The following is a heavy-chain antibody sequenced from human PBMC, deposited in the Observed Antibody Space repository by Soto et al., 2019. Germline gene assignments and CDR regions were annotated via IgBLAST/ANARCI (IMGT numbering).Heavy chain of an antibody. CDR1: GFTFDDYA. J-gene: IGHJ6*02. CDR2: ISWNSGSI. CDR3: AKDITHGGDYYYGMDV. Sequence: EVQLVESGGGLVQPGRSLRLSCAASGFTFDDYAMHWVRQAPGKGLEWVSGISWNSGSIGYADSVKGRFTISRDNAKNSLYLQMNSLRAEDTALYYCAKDITHGGDYYYGMDVWGQGTTVTVSS. D-gene: IGHD4-17*01. V-gene: IGHV3-9*01.